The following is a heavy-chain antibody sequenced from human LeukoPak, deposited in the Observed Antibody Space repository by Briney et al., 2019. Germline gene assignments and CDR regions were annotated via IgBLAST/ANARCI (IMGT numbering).Heavy chain of an antibody. V-gene: IGHV3-7*05. CDR3: ARDHPVRGVVWDY. D-gene: IGHD3-10*01. CDR1: GFSFKSHW. CDR2: INQVGSEK. Sequence: GGSLRLFCAASGFSFKSHWMSWVRQAPGKGLEWVANINQVGSEKYYVDSVKGRFTISRDNAKNSLYLQMNSLRAEDTAVYYCARDHPVRGVVWDYRGQGTLVTVSS. J-gene: IGHJ4*02.